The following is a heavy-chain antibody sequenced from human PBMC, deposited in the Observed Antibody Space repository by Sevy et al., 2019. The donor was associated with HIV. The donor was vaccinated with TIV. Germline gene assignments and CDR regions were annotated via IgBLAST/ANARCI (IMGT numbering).Heavy chain of an antibody. D-gene: IGHD3-10*01. CDR3: ARDLVAIYGSWNYSNYGMDI. V-gene: IGHV3-11*01. CDR1: GFTFSNSY. CDR2: ISSRGSTI. J-gene: IGHJ6*02. Sequence: GGSLRLSCEASGFTFSNSYMSWVRQSPGKGLEWVSYISSRGSTIYYAESLKGRFTISRDNAKNSLYLQMNGLRDDDTAVYYCARDLVAIYGSWNYSNYGMDIRGQGTTVTVSS.